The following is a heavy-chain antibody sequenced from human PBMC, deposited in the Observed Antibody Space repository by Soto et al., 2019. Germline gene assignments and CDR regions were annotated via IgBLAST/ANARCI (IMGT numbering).Heavy chain of an antibody. CDR1: GFTLSDHY. CDR3: VRATYFSDSSGYTRCLDY. CDR2: SRDKPQGYST. J-gene: IGHJ4*02. Sequence: PGGSLRLSGAVSGFTLSDHYIDGVRQAPGKGLEWVGRSRDKPQGYSTAYAASVKGRFTTSRDESKNSAYLQMNSLKTEDTAVYYCVRATYFSDSSGYTRCLDYWGQGTLVTVSS. V-gene: IGHV3-72*01. D-gene: IGHD3-22*01.